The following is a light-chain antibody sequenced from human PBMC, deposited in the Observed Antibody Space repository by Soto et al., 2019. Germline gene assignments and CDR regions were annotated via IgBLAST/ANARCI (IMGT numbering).Light chain of an antibody. CDR2: AAS. CDR3: LQDYNYPIT. CDR1: QGIGND. J-gene: IGKJ5*01. V-gene: IGKV1-6*01. Sequence: AIQMTQSPSSLSTSVGARVTITCRASQGIGNDLAWYQQKPGKAPKLLIYAASNLQSGVPSRFSGSGSGTDFTLTISSLQPEDFATYYCLQDYNYPITFGRGTRLEIK.